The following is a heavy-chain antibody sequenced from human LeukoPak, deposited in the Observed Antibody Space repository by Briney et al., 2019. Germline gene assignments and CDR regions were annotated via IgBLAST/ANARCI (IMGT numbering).Heavy chain of an antibody. CDR2: ISAYNGNT. V-gene: IGHV1-18*01. CDR1: GYTFTSYG. CDR3: ARARRSGWYEGFDY. Sequence: VASVKVSCKASGYTFTSYGISWVRQAPGQGLEWMGWISAYNGNTNYAQKLQGRVTMTTDTSTSTAYTQLRSLRSDDTAVYYCARARRSGWYEGFDYWGQGTLVTLSS. J-gene: IGHJ4*02. D-gene: IGHD6-19*01.